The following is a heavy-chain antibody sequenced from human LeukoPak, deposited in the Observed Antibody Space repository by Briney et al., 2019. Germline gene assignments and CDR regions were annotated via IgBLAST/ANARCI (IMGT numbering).Heavy chain of an antibody. CDR3: ARALNSYYYYMDV. D-gene: IGHD1-7*01. V-gene: IGHV5-51*01. J-gene: IGHJ6*03. CDR2: IYPGDSDT. CDR1: GYSFTGYW. Sequence: GESLKISCKGSGYSFTGYWIGWVRQMPGKGLEWMGIIYPGDSDTRYSPSFQGQVTISADKSISTAYLQWSSLKASDTAMYYCARALNSYYYYMDVWGKGTTVTVSS.